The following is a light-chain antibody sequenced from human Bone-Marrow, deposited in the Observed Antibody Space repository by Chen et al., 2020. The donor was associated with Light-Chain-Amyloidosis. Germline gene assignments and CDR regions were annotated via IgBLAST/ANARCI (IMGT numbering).Light chain of an antibody. V-gene: IGLV3-25*03. CDR2: RDT. Sequence: SYELTQPPSVSVSPGQTARINCSGDDLPTKYAYWYQPKSGQAPVLVIHRDTERPSGISERFSGSSSGTTATLTISGVQAEDEADYHCQSADSSGTYEVIFGGGTKLTVL. CDR3: QSADSSGTYEVI. J-gene: IGLJ2*01. CDR1: DLPTKY.